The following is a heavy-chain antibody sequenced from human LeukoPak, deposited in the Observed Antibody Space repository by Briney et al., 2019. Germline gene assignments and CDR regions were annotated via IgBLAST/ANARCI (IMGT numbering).Heavy chain of an antibody. J-gene: IGHJ6*02. Sequence: GGSLRLSCAASGFSFSDYWMNWVRQTPGKGLEWVASVKQDGTERYYADSVKGRFTISRDNSKNTLYLQMNSLRAEDTAVYYCARDPRGYDYYYYYGMDVWGQGTTVTVSS. CDR2: VKQDGTER. CDR3: ARDPRGYDYYYYYGMDV. CDR1: GFSFSDYW. V-gene: IGHV3-7*01. D-gene: IGHD5-12*01.